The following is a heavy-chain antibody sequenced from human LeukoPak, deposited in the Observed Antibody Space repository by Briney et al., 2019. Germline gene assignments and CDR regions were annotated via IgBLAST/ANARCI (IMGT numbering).Heavy chain of an antibody. CDR1: GFTVNSIY. D-gene: IGHD4-11*01. CDR3: AKSEGFNSNYVFDY. CDR2: ISGSGGST. J-gene: IGHJ4*02. V-gene: IGHV3-23*01. Sequence: GGSLRLSCAASGFTVNSIYMSWVRQAPGKGLEWVSAISGSGGSTYYADSVKGRFTISRDNSKNTLYLQMNSLRAEDTAVYYCAKSEGFNSNYVFDYWGQGTLVTVSS.